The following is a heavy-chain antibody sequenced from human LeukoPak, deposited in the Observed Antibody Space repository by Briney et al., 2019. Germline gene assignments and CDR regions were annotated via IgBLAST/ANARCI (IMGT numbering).Heavy chain of an antibody. V-gene: IGHV5-51*01. D-gene: IGHD3-22*01. J-gene: IGHJ4*02. CDR1: GYTFTSYW. Sequence: GESPKISCKGSGYTFTSYWIGWVRQMPGKGLEWMGIIYPADSHPRYSPSFQGQVTISADKSISTAYLQWSSLKASDTAMYYCARGYYYFDYWGQGTLVTVSS. CDR3: ARGYYYFDY. CDR2: IYPADSHP.